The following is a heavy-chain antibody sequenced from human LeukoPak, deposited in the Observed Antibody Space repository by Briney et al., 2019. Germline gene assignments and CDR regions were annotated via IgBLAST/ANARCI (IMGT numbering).Heavy chain of an antibody. D-gene: IGHD3-22*01. CDR2: IYSGGSA. Sequence: GGSLRLSCAASGFIVSRKYMSWVRQAPGKGLEWVSVIYSGGSADYADSVKGRFTISRDNSKNTLHLQMKSLRAEDTAVNYCAKMSNYYNSLGYYAFDIWGQGTMVTVSS. CDR3: AKMSNYYNSLGYYAFDI. J-gene: IGHJ3*02. CDR1: GFIVSRKY. V-gene: IGHV3-66*01.